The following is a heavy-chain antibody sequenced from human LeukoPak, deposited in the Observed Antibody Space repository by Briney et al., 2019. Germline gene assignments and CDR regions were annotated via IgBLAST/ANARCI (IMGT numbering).Heavy chain of an antibody. Sequence: GASVKVSCKASGYTFTSYYINGVRQATGQGREGMGWMNPNSGNTGYAQKFRGRVTMTRDTSIGTAYMELSSLRSEDTAVYYCAKAGIVATMNADWFDPWGQGTLVTVSS. CDR2: MNPNSGNT. V-gene: IGHV1-8*01. CDR3: AKAGIVATMNADWFDP. CDR1: GYTFTSYY. D-gene: IGHD5-12*01. J-gene: IGHJ5*02.